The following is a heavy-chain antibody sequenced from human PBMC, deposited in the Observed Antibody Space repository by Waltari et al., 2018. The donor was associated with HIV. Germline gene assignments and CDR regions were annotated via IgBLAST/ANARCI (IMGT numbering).Heavy chain of an antibody. CDR1: GHTFTSYA. Sequence: QVQFVQSGAEVKKPGASVKISCKNSGHTFTSYAIHWVRQAPGQRLEWMGWINTANGNTEYSQTFQGRVTMTWDTSAGTVYMDLRSLRSEDTALYYCARGGWELYWGQGTLVTVSS. D-gene: IGHD1-26*01. CDR2: INTANGNT. J-gene: IGHJ4*02. V-gene: IGHV1-3*04. CDR3: ARGGWELY.